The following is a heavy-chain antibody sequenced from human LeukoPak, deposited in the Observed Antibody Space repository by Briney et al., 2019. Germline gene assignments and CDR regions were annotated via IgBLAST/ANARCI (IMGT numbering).Heavy chain of an antibody. CDR3: AKVGDKRVIPGFDY. Sequence: GGSLRLSCAASGFTFSSYAMSWVRQAPGKGLEWVSAISGSGGSAYYADSVKGRFTISRDNSKNTLYLQMNSLRAEDTAVYYCAKVGDKRVIPGFDYWGQGTLVTVSS. CDR2: ISGSGGSA. J-gene: IGHJ4*02. CDR1: GFTFSSYA. V-gene: IGHV3-23*01. D-gene: IGHD3-16*01.